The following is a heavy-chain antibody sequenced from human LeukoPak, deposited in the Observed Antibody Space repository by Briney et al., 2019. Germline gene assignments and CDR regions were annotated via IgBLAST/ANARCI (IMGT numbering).Heavy chain of an antibody. J-gene: IGHJ3*02. CDR1: GGSISSYY. CDR2: LSKSGNT. Sequence: SETLSLTCTVSGGSISSYYWSWIRLPPGKGLEWIGYLSKSGNTNYSPSLKSRVTIFGDTSKNQFFLKLNSVTAADTAVYYCARARYVNSFYAFDIWGQGTLVTVSS. D-gene: IGHD3-9*01. CDR3: ARARYVNSFYAFDI. V-gene: IGHV4-59*01.